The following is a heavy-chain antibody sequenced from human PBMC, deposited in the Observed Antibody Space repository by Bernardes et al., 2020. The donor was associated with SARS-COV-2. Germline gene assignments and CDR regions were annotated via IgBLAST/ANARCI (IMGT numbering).Heavy chain of an antibody. J-gene: IGHJ6*02. CDR2: IYSDGST. V-gene: IGHV3-66*04. CDR1: GFTVSSSY. Sequence: GSLRLSCAASGFTVSSSYMSWVRQAPGKGLEWVSVIYSDGSTYYGDSVKGRFTISRDNSKNTLFLQMNTLRAEDTAVYYCARRGSFNGMDVWGQGTTVTVSS. CDR3: ARRGSFNGMDV. D-gene: IGHD3-10*01.